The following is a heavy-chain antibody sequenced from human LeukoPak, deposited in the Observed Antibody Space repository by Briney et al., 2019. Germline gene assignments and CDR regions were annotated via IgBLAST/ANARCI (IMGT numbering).Heavy chain of an antibody. D-gene: IGHD5-24*01. J-gene: IGHJ3*02. Sequence: GASVKVSCKASGYTFTSYAMHWVRQAPGQRLEWMGWINAGNGNTKYSQEFQGRVTMTEDTSTDTAYMELSSLRSEDTAVYYCATTTRQTVEMATMDPGAFDIWGQGTMVTVSS. CDR1: GYTFTSYA. CDR3: ATTTRQTVEMATMDPGAFDI. V-gene: IGHV1-3*03. CDR2: INAGNGNT.